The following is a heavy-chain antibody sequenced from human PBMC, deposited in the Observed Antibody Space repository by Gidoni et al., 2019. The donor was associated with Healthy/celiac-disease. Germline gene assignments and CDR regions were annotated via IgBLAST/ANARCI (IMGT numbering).Heavy chain of an antibody. D-gene: IGHD6-19*01. CDR2: ISAYNGNT. CDR3: ARPSIAVAGNSCGMDV. V-gene: IGHV1-18*01. CDR1: GSTFTSYG. J-gene: IGHJ6*04. Sequence: QVQLVQSGAEVQKPGASVKVSCKASGSTFTSYGISWVRQAPGQGLEWIGWISAYNGNTNYAQKLQGRVSMTTDTSTSTAYMELRSLRSDDTAVYYCARPSIAVAGNSCGMDVWGKGTTVTVSS.